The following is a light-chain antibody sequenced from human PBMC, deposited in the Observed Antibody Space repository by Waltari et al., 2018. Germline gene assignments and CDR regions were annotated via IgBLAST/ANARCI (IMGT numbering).Light chain of an antibody. CDR2: HAS. CDR3: QHYESLPVT. Sequence: EIVLTQSPGTLSLSPGERATLSCRASQSLRIYLAWYQQKPGLAPRLLIYHASTRATGIPDRFSGSGSGTDFSLTISRLEPEDFAVYYCQHYESLPVTFGQGTKVEIK. CDR1: QSLRIY. J-gene: IGKJ1*01. V-gene: IGKV3-20*01.